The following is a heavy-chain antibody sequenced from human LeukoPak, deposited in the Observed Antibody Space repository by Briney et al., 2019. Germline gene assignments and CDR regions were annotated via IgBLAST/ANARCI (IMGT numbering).Heavy chain of an antibody. D-gene: IGHD5-12*01. CDR2: ISSSSSYI. CDR3: ARDGYSGYDFVEGIDY. CDR1: GFTFSSYS. Sequence: GGSLRLSCAASGFTFSSYSMNWVRQAPGKGLEWVSSISSSSSYIYYADSVKGRFTISRDNAKNSLYLQMNSLRAEDTAVYYCARDGYSGYDFVEGIDYWGQGTLVTVSS. J-gene: IGHJ4*02. V-gene: IGHV3-21*01.